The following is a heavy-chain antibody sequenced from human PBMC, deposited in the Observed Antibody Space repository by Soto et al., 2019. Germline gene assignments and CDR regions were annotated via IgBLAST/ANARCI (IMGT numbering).Heavy chain of an antibody. Sequence: PSETLSLTCAVYGGSFSGYYWSWIRQPPGKGLEWIGEINHSGSTNYNPSLKSRVTISVDTSKNQFSLKLSSVTAADTAVYYCARLWEPSYYYYGMDVWGQGTTVTVSS. CDR1: GGSFSGYY. V-gene: IGHV4-34*01. CDR2: INHSGST. J-gene: IGHJ6*02. CDR3: ARLWEPSYYYYGMDV. D-gene: IGHD1-26*01.